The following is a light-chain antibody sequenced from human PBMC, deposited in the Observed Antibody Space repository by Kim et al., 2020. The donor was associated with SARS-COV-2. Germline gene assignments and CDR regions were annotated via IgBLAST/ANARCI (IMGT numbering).Light chain of an antibody. CDR3: QQYNTYSWT. CDR1: QNINDW. CDR2: KAS. J-gene: IGKJ1*01. Sequence: ASVGDSVTITCRASQNINDWLALYQQKSGQAPRLLIYKASRLQRGVPSKFSGSGSGTEFTLTISSLQPDDSAIYYCQQYNTYSWTFGQGTKVDIK. V-gene: IGKV1-5*03.